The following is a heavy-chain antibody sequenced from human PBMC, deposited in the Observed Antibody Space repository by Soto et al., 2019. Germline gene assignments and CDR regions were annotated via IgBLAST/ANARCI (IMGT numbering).Heavy chain of an antibody. D-gene: IGHD5-12*01. CDR3: ARHTIPVATTKEVVDI. CDR1: GGSIISSSYY. CDR2: IYYSGST. J-gene: IGHJ3*02. V-gene: IGHV4-39*01. Sequence: SATLSLTCPVSGGSIISSSYYWVLIRQPPGKGLEWIGSIYYSGSTYYNPSLKSRVTISVDTSKNQFSLKLSSVTAADTAVYYGARHTIPVATTKEVVDIWGQGPRVT.